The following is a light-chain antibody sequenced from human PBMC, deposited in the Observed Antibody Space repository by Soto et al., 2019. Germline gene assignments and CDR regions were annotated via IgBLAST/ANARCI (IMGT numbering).Light chain of an antibody. CDR2: WAS. J-gene: IGKJ2*01. Sequence: DIVMTQSPDSLTVSLGERATINCKSSQSILYSSNNKNYLAWYQQKPRQPPRLLIYWASTRESGVPDRFSGSGSATDFTLSISSLQAEDVAIYYCQQYYTTPYTFGQGTKLDIK. CDR3: QQYYTTPYT. V-gene: IGKV4-1*01. CDR1: QSILYSSNNKNY.